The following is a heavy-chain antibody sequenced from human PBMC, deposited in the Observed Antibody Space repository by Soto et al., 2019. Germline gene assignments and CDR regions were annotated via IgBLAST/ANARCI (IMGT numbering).Heavy chain of an antibody. Sequence: QVQLVQSGAEVKKPGASVKVSCKASGYTFTSYAMHWVRQAPGQRLEWMGWINAGNGNTKYSPKFQGRVTITRYTSASTAYMELSSLRSEDTAVYYCARGVAGPLHWFDPWGQGTLVTVSS. CDR1: GYTFTSYA. D-gene: IGHD6-19*01. CDR2: INAGNGNT. J-gene: IGHJ5*02. V-gene: IGHV1-3*01. CDR3: ARGVAGPLHWFDP.